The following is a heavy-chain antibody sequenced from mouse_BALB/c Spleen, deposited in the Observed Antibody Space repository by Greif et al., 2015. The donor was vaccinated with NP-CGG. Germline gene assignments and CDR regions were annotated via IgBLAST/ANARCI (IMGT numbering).Heavy chain of an antibody. CDR1: GFAFSSHD. D-gene: IGHD2-1*01. CDR2: ISSGGGST. CDR3: ARYGNWFAY. Sequence: EVHLVESGGGLVKPGGSLKLSCAASGFAFSSHDMSWVRQTPEKRLEWVAYISSGGGSTYYPDTVKGRFTISRDNAKNTLYLQMSSLKSEDTAMYYCARYGNWFAYWGQGTLVTVSA. V-gene: IGHV5-12-1*01. J-gene: IGHJ3*01.